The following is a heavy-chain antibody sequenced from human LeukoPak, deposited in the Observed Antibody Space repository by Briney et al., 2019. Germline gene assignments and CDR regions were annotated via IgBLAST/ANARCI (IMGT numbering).Heavy chain of an antibody. CDR3: ARAYYYYDSSGHYYYYYAMDV. CDR2: ISGSGGST. D-gene: IGHD3-22*01. V-gene: IGHV3-23*01. Sequence: GGSLRLSCAASGFTFSSYAMKWVRQAPGKGLEWVSAISGSGGSTYYADSVKGRFTISRDNSKNTLYLQMNTLRAEDTAVYYCARAYYYYDSSGHYYYYYAMDVWGQGTTVTVSS. J-gene: IGHJ6*02. CDR1: GFTFSSYA.